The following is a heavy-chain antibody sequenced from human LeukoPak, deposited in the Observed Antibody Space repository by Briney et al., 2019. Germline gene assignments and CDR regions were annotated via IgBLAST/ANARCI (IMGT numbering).Heavy chain of an antibody. CDR2: INSDGIST. D-gene: IGHD3-16*02. CDR1: GFTFNSYW. Sequence: PGGSLRLSCAASGFTFNSYWMHWVRHAPGKGLVWVSRINSDGISTSYADSVKGRFTISRDNAKNTLYLQMNSLRAEDTAVYYCARGVSGTYRLDYWGQGTLVTVSS. J-gene: IGHJ4*02. V-gene: IGHV3-74*01. CDR3: ARGVSGTYRLDY.